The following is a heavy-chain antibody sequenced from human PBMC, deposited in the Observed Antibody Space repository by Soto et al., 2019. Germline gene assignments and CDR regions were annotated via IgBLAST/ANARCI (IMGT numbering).Heavy chain of an antibody. CDR1: GYTLTELS. D-gene: IGHD5-18*01. V-gene: IGHV1-24*01. CDR2: FDPEDGET. Sequence: APVKVSCKVSGYTLTELSMHWVRQAPGKGLEWMGGFDPEDGETIYAQKFQGRVTMTEDTSTDTAYMELSSLRSEDTAVYYCATDRRKRDTAMVFDYWGQGTLVTVSS. CDR3: ATDRRKRDTAMVFDY. J-gene: IGHJ4*02.